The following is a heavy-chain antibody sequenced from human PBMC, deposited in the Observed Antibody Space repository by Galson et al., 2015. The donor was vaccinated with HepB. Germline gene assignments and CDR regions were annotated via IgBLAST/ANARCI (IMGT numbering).Heavy chain of an antibody. CDR3: ARSRPLERRFDS. CDR2: ISHNGYHI. J-gene: IGHJ4*02. CDR1: GFTFSDHA. D-gene: IGHD1-1*01. Sequence: SLRLSCAASGFTFSDHAMHWVRQAPGEGLEWVAAISHNGYHIHYADSVEGRFTISRDNSRKTLYVQMNNLRVEDSCLYYCARSRPLERRFDSWGQGILVTVSS. V-gene: IGHV3-30-3*01.